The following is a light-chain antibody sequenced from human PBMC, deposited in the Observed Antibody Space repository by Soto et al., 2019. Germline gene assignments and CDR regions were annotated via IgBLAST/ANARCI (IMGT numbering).Light chain of an antibody. CDR1: SSDVGGYNY. Sequence: QSALTQPPSASGSPGQSVTFSCTGPSSDVGGYNYVSWYQQHPGKAPKLMIYEVTRRPSGVPDRFSGSKSGNTASLTVSGLQAEDEADYYCSSNAGSNNFVVFGGWTKLTVL. CDR2: EVT. J-gene: IGLJ2*01. V-gene: IGLV2-8*01. CDR3: SSNAGSNNFVV.